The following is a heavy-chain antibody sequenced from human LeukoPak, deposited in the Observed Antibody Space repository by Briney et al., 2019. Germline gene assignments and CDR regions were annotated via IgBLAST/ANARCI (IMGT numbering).Heavy chain of an antibody. Sequence: PGGSLRLSCAASGFTFDNAWMTWVRQAPGKGLEWVGCIKSKAEGETKDYAAALKGRFTISRDDSKNTLYLQMDSLTTEDTAVYYCTTAVLVTAFDNWGQGTLVTVSS. V-gene: IGHV3-15*01. CDR2: IKSKAEGETK. CDR3: TTAVLVTAFDN. CDR1: GFTFDNAW. J-gene: IGHJ4*02. D-gene: IGHD2-21*02.